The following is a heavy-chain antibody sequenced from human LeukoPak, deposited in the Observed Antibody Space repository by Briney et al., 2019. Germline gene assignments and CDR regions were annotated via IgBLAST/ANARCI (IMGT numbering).Heavy chain of an antibody. CDR2: ISGSGGST. J-gene: IGHJ3*02. CDR1: GFTFSSYA. Sequence: GGSLRLSCAASGFTFSSYAMSWVRQAPGKGLEWVSAISGSGGSTYYADSVKGRFTISRDNSKNTLYLQMNSLRAEDTAVYYCARGREGYSSGWYELRRRVNDAFDIWGQGTMVTVSS. D-gene: IGHD6-19*01. CDR3: ARGREGYSSGWYELRRRVNDAFDI. V-gene: IGHV3-23*01.